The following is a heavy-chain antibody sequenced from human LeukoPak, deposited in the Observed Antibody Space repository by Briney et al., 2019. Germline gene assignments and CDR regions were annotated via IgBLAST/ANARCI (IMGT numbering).Heavy chain of an antibody. CDR1: GFTFSSYS. Sequence: GGSLRLSCAASGFTFSSYSMNWVRQAPGKGLEWVSSISSSSSYIYYADSVKGRFTISRDNAKNSLYLQMNSLRAEDTAVYYCASNSYDSSGYYYSWGLGTLVTVFS. J-gene: IGHJ4*02. D-gene: IGHD3-22*01. CDR2: ISSSSSYI. CDR3: ASNSYDSSGYYYS. V-gene: IGHV3-21*01.